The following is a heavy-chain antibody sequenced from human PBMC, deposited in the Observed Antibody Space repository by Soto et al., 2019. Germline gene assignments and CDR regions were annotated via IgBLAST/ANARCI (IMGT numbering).Heavy chain of an antibody. J-gene: IGHJ6*02. CDR3: PKDDDSSTAMVIGYFYYGMDV. D-gene: IGHD5-18*01. CDR1: GFTYSSYG. CDR2: ISYDGSNK. V-gene: IGHV3-30*18. Sequence: HPGGTLRLSCSASGFTYSSYGMHWVPQAPGKELEWVAVISYDGSNKYYADSVKGRFTISRDNAKTTLYLQMNSLRAEVTAVYYCPKDDDSSTAMVIGYFYYGMDVWGRGAAVNVSS.